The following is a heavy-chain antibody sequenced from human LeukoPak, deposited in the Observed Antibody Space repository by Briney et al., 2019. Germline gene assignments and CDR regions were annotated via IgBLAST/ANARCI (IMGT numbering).Heavy chain of an antibody. CDR3: ARQGVRGNAFDI. CDR1: GFTFSSYS. V-gene: IGHV3-21*01. D-gene: IGHD3-10*01. CDR2: ISSSSSYI. J-gene: IGHJ3*02. Sequence: GGSLRLSGAASGFTFSSYSMNWVRQAPGKGLEWVSSISSSSSYIYYADSVKGRFTISRDNAKNSLYLQMNSLRAEDTAVYYCARQGVRGNAFDIWGQGTMVTVSS.